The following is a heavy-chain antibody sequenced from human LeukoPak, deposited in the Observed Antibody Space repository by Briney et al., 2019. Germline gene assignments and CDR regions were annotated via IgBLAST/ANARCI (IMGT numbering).Heavy chain of an antibody. V-gene: IGHV3-66*01. CDR2: IYIDGNT. D-gene: IGHD6-19*01. Sequence: GGSLRLSCAASGFTVSSSYMSWVRQAPGKGLEWVSVIYIDGNTYYADSVKGRFTISRDNSKNTLYLQMNSLRAEDTAVYYCARDRGSGWYDYWGKGTLVTVSS. J-gene: IGHJ4*02. CDR3: ARDRGSGWYDY. CDR1: GFTVSSSY.